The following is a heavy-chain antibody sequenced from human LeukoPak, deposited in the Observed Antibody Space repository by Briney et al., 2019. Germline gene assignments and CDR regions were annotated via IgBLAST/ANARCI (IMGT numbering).Heavy chain of an antibody. J-gene: IGHJ5*02. Sequence: GGSLRLSCATSGFTFSDYTMNWVRQAPGKGLEWVSFISASGTSIYYADSVRGRFTISRDNAKNSLHLQMNSLRAEDTAVYYCARDGTWGPGTLVTVSS. CDR1: GFTFSDYT. D-gene: IGHD1-26*01. V-gene: IGHV3-21*01. CDR3: ARDGT. CDR2: ISASGTSI.